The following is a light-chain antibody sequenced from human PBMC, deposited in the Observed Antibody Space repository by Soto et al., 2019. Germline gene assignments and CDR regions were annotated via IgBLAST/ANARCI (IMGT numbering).Light chain of an antibody. V-gene: IGLV2-11*01. J-gene: IGLJ3*02. Sequence: QSTLTQPRSVSGSPGQSVTISCTGTRSDVGGYNYVSWYQQHPGEAPKLMIYDVGKRPSGVPDRFSGSKSGNTASLTISGLQAEDEADYYCCSYAGSYSWVFGGGTKLTVL. CDR3: CSYAGSYSWV. CDR2: DVG. CDR1: RSDVGGYNY.